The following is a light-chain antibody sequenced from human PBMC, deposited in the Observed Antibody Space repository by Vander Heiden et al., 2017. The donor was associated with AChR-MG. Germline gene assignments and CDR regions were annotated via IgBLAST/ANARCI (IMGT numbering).Light chain of an antibody. CDR1: QDISSS. Sequence: DIQITQSPSSLSASVGDRVTITCRASQDISSSLAWYQHKPGKAPKLLLYGASRLETGVPSRFSGSGSGTDYTLTITSLQPEDFATYYCQQSYSTPPLTFGGGTKVEIK. CDR3: QQSYSTPPLT. CDR2: GAS. V-gene: IGKV1-NL1*01. J-gene: IGKJ4*01.